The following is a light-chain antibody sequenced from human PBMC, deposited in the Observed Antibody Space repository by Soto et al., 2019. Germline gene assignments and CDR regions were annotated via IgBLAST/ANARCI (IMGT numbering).Light chain of an antibody. Sequence: QAVVTQEPSLTVSPGGTVTLTCGSSAGTVTSGHYPYWFQQKPGQAPRTLIYDTSDKHSWTPARFSGSLLGGQAALTLSGAQPEDEADYYCLLFYGGARVFGGGTKVTVL. CDR2: DTS. J-gene: IGLJ3*02. CDR3: LLFYGGARV. V-gene: IGLV7-46*01. CDR1: AGTVTSGHY.